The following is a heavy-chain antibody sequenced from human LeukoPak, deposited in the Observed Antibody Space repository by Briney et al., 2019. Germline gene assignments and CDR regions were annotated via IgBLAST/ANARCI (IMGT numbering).Heavy chain of an antibody. J-gene: IGHJ6*02. CDR2: ISYDGGNE. CDR1: GFIFSNYA. V-gene: IGHV3-30-3*01. CDR3: ARDWSSKYPYYYGMDV. D-gene: IGHD4-11*01. Sequence: PGGSLRLSCAASGFIFSNYAMHWVRQAPGKGLEWVAVISYDGGNEYYADSVKGRFTISRDNSKNTLYLQVNSLTAEDTAVYYCARDWSSKYPYYYGMDVWGQGTTVTVSS.